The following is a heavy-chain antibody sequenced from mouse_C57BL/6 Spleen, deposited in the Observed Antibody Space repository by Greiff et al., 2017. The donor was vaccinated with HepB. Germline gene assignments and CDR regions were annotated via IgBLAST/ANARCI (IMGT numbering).Heavy chain of an antibody. D-gene: IGHD2-4*01. CDR1: GFTFSSYT. CDR2: ISGGGGNT. CDR3: ARQELRRGFAY. J-gene: IGHJ3*01. V-gene: IGHV5-9*01. Sequence: EVNVVESGGGLVKPGGSLKLSCAASGFTFSSYTMSWVRQTPEKRLEWVATISGGGGNTYYPDSVKGRFTISRDNAKNTLYLQMSSLRSEDTALYYCARQELRRGFAYWGQGTLVTVSA.